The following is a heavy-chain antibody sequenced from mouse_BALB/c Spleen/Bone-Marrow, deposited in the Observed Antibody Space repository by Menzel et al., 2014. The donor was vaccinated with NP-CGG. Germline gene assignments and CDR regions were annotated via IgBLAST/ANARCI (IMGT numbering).Heavy chain of an antibody. CDR3: ATYCGGSSYGFAY. J-gene: IGHJ3*01. V-gene: IGHV14-3*02. D-gene: IGHD1-1*01. CDR2: IDPANGNT. CDR1: GFNIKDTY. Sequence: VQLKESGAELVKPGASVKLSCTASGFNIKDTYMHWVKQRPEQGLEWIGRIDPANGNTKYDPKFQGKATITADTSSNTACLQLRSLTSEDTGVYYCATYCGGSSYGFAYWGQGTLVTVSA.